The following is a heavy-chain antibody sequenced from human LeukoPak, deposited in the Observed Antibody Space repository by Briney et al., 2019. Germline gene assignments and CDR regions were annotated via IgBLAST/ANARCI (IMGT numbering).Heavy chain of an antibody. Sequence: PGRSLRLSCAASGFTFSSYGMHWVRQAPGKGLEWVAVIWYDGSNKYYADSVKGRFTISRDNSKNTLYLQMNSLRAEDTALYYCATSSSWSYYFDYWGQGTLVTVSS. V-gene: IGHV3-33*01. J-gene: IGHJ4*02. CDR3: ATSSSWSYYFDY. CDR1: GFTFSSYG. CDR2: IWYDGSNK. D-gene: IGHD6-13*01.